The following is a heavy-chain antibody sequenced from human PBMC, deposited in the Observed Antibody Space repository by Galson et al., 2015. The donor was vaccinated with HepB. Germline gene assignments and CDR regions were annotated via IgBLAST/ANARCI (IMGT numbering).Heavy chain of an antibody. J-gene: IGHJ4*02. CDR3: GRSSGYYYAFDY. V-gene: IGHV1-69*13. CDR1: GGTFSSYA. Sequence: SVKVSCKASGGTFSSYAISWVRQAPGQGLEWMGGIIPIFGTANYAQKFQGRVTITADESTSTAYMELSSLRSEDTAVYYCGRSSGYYYAFDYWGQGTLVTVSS. D-gene: IGHD3-22*01. CDR2: IIPIFGTA.